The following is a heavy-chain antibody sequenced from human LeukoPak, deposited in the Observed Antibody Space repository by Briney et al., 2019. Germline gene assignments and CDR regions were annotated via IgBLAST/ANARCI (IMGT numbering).Heavy chain of an antibody. D-gene: IGHD4-23*01. J-gene: IGHJ6*03. CDR2: IIPIFGTA. V-gene: IGHV1-69*13. Sequence: SVKVSCKASGGTFSSYAISWVRQAPGQGLEWMGGIIPIFGTANYAQKFQGRVTITADESTSTAYMELSSLRSEDTAVYYCAGDGGTVVTPPNYYYYMDVWGKGTTVTISS. CDR3: AGDGGTVVTPPNYYYYMDV. CDR1: GGTFSSYA.